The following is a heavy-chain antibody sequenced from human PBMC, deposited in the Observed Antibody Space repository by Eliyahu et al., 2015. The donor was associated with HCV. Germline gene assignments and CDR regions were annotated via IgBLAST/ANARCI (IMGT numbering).Heavy chain of an antibody. CDR2: IYYSGST. CDR1: GGSISSGDYY. D-gene: IGHD1-1*01. Sequence: QVQLQESGPGLVKPSQTLSLTCTVSGGSISSGDYYWSWIRQHPGKGLEWIGYIYYSGSTYYNPSLKSRVTISIDTSKNQFSLKLSSVTAADTAVYYCAREVLKRIGPSQGTTTIQFDPWGQGTLVTVSS. V-gene: IGHV4-31*03. CDR3: AREVLKRIGPSQGTTTIQFDP. J-gene: IGHJ5*02.